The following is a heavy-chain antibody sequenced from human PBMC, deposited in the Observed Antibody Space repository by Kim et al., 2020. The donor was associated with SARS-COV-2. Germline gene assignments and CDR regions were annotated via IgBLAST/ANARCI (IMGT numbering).Heavy chain of an antibody. J-gene: IGHJ3*02. CDR1: GFSFSSYS. V-gene: IGHV3-48*02. CDR2: IGSSTSFI. CDR3: ARDYSYAFDI. Sequence: GGSLRLSCAASGFSFSSYSMNWVRQAPGKGLEWVSYIGSSTSFIYYADSVKGRFTISRDNAKNSLYLQMNSLRDEDTALYYCARDYSYAFDIWGQGTMVTVSS. D-gene: IGHD2-15*01.